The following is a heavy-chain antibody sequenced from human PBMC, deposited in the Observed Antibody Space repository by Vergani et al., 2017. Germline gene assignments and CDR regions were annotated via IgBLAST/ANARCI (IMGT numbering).Heavy chain of an antibody. CDR2: IYHSGST. J-gene: IGHJ4*02. CDR3: ARQNYYDSSCYSSVWGQLDE. Sequence: QLQLQESGSGLVKPSQTLSLTCAVSGGSISSGGYSWSWIRQPPGKGLEWIGYIYHSGSTYYNPSLKSRVTISVDRSKNQFSLKLSSVTAADTAVYYCARQNYYDSSCYSSVWGQLDEGGQGSLVTVSS. CDR1: GGSISSGGYS. D-gene: IGHD3-22*01. V-gene: IGHV4-30-2*01.